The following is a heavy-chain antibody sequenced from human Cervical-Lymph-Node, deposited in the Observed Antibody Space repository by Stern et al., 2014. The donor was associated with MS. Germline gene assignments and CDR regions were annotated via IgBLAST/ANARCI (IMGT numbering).Heavy chain of an antibody. CDR1: GFTFSSYA. CDR2: ITGSGGST. D-gene: IGHD6-19*01. Sequence: EVQLVESWGGLVQPGGSLRLSCAASGFTFSSYAMSWVRQAPGKGLEWVSAITGSGGSTYYTDSGRGRFTISRDNSKNTLYLQMNSLRAEDTAVYYCAKEMYSSGFAPIDYWGQGTLVTVSS. CDR3: AKEMYSSGFAPIDY. J-gene: IGHJ4*02. V-gene: IGHV3-23*04.